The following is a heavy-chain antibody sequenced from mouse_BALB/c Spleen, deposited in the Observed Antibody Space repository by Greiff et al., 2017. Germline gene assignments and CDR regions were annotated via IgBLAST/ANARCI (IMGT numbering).Heavy chain of an antibody. Sequence: VMLVESGPGLVQPSQSLSITCTVSGFSLTSYGVHWVRQSPGKGLEWLGVIWSGGSTDYNAAFISRLSISKDNSKSQVFFKMNSLQANDTAIYYCARAFPTYAMDYWGQGTSVTVSS. CDR2: IWSGGST. CDR1: GFSLTSYG. V-gene: IGHV2-2*02. CDR3: ARAFPTYAMDY. J-gene: IGHJ4*01.